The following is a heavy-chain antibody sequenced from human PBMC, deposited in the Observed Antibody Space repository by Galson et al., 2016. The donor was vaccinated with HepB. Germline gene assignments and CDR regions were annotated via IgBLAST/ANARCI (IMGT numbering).Heavy chain of an antibody. Sequence: ETLSLTCAVYGESLSGYYWSWIRQPPGKELEWIGEINHSGRTNYNPSLKSRVTISVDTTKKQFSLKMMSVTAADTAVYYCAGGGRYDYGYPHYFDFWGQGALVTVS. CDR2: INHSGRT. J-gene: IGHJ4*02. CDR1: GESLSGYY. V-gene: IGHV4-34*01. CDR3: AGGGRYDYGYPHYFDF. D-gene: IGHD5-18*01.